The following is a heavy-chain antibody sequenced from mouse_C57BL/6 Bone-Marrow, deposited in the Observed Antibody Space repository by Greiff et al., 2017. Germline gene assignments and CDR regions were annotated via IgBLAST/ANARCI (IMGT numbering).Heavy chain of an antibody. CDR2: ISSGGSYT. V-gene: IGHV5-6*01. CDR3: ARRPAMDY. J-gene: IGHJ4*01. Sequence: EVMLVESGGDLVKPGGSLKLSCAASGFTFSSYGMSWVRQTPDKRLEWVATISSGGSYTYYPDSVKGRFTISRDNAKNTLYLQMSSLKSEDTAMYYCARRPAMDYWGQGTSVTVSS. CDR1: GFTFSSYG.